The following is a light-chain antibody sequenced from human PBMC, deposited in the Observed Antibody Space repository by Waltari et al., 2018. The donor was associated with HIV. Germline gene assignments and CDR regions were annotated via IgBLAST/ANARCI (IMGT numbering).Light chain of an antibody. CDR1: TSDFGPYNF. J-gene: IGLJ2*01. CDR3: STHTGNDTLA. Sequence: QSALTQPASVSGSPGQSVTISCTGTTSDFGPYNFVSLYQQHPANVPKVIIYSVTSRPSGVPPRCSGSKSGNTASLTISGLRAEDEALYYCSTHTGNDTLAFGGGTKLTVL. V-gene: IGLV2-14*03. CDR2: SVT.